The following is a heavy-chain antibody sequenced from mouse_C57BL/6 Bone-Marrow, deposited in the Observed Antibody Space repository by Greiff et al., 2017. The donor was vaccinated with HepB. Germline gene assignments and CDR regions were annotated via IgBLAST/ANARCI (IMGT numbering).Heavy chain of an antibody. CDR1: GYTFTSYG. CDR3: ARRLIYGKYYYAMDY. J-gene: IGHJ4*01. V-gene: IGHV1-81*01. D-gene: IGHD2-1*01. CDR2: IYPRSGNT. Sequence: QVQLQQSGAELARPGASVKLSCTASGYTFTSYGISWVKQRTGQGLEWIGEIYPRSGNTYYNEKFKGKATMTTDKSSSTAYMELRSLTSEDTAVYCCARRLIYGKYYYAMDYWGQGTSVTVSS.